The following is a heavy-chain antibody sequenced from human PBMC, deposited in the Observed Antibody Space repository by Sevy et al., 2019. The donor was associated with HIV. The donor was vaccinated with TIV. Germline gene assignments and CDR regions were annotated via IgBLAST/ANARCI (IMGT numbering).Heavy chain of an antibody. CDR2: VSYGGST. CDR3: ARQKVRSAYYYDTSGRQGKADFDS. CDR1: GGSIGSNSFY. J-gene: IGHJ4*02. V-gene: IGHV4-39*01. D-gene: IGHD3-22*01. Sequence: SETLSLTCTVSGGSIGSNSFYWGWIRQPPGKELEWIGTVSYGGSTYYNPSLRSRVTISVDASKKQFSLKLSCVTAADTAVYYCARQKVRSAYYYDTSGRQGKADFDSWGQGTLVTVSS.